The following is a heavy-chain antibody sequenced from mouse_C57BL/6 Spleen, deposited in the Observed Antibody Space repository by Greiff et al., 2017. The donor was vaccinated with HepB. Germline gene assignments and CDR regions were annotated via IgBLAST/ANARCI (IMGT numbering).Heavy chain of an antibody. CDR2: IYPGSGST. CDR3: ARSYADLSGDY. Sequence: VQLQQSGAELVKPGASVKMSCKASGYTFTSYWITWVKQRPGQGLEWIGDIYPGSGSTNYNEKFKSKATLTVDTSSSTAYMQLSSLTSEDSAVYYCARSYADLSGDYWGQGTTLTVSS. CDR1: GYTFTSYW. J-gene: IGHJ2*01. D-gene: IGHD6-5*01. V-gene: IGHV1-55*01.